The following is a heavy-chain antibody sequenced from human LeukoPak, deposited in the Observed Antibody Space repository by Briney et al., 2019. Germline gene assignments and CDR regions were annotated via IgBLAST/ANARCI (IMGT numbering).Heavy chain of an antibody. V-gene: IGHV3-48*01. D-gene: IGHD2-2*01. CDR2: ISSSSSTI. CDR1: GFTFSSYS. CDR3: ARDVRYCSSTSCYDRVDYYYYMDV. J-gene: IGHJ6*03. Sequence: GGSLRLSCAASGFTFSSYSMNWVRQAPGKGLEWVSYISSSSSTIYYADSVKGRFTISRDNAKNSLYLQMNSLRAEDTAVYYCARDVRYCSSTSCYDRVDYYYYMDVWGKGPTVTVSS.